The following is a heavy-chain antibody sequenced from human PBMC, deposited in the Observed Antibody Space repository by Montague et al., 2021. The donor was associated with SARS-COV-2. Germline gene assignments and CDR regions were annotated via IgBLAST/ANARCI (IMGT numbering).Heavy chain of an antibody. CDR1: GFTFSSYA. D-gene: IGHD3-10*01. CDR2: ISYDGSNK. CDR3: SGGLLWFGELGY. Sequence: SLRLSCAASGFTFSSYAMHWVRQAPGKGLEWVAVISYDGSNKYYADSVKGRFTISRDNSKNTLYLQMNSLRAEDTAVYYCSGGLLWFGELGYWGQGTLVTVSP. V-gene: IGHV3-30*04. J-gene: IGHJ4*02.